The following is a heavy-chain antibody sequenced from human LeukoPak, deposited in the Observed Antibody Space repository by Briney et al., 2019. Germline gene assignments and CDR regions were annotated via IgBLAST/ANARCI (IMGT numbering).Heavy chain of an antibody. V-gene: IGHV5-51*01. D-gene: IGHD1-7*01. Sequence: GESLKISCKGSGYSFTSYWIGWVRQMPGKGLEWMGIIYPGDSDTRYSPSFQGQVTISADKSISTAYLQWSSLKASDTAMYYXXXXXXXWNYQRGDYYYYYMDVWGKGTTVTVSS. CDR2: IYPGDSDT. J-gene: IGHJ6*03. CDR1: GYSFTSYW. CDR3: XXXXXXWNYQRGDYYYYYMDV.